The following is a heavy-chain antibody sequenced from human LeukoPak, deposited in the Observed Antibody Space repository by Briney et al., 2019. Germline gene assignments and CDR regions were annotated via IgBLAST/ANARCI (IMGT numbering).Heavy chain of an antibody. CDR1: GDSISSSSYY. CDR3: ARGKEVITMLRGLKPGYYFDY. Sequence: SETLSLTCTVSGDSISSSSYYWGWIRQPPGKGLEWIGSIYYSGSTYYNPSLKSRVTILVDTSKNQFSLKLSSVTAADTAVYYCARGKEVITMLRGLKPGYYFDYWGQGTLVTVSS. D-gene: IGHD3-10*01. V-gene: IGHV4-39*07. J-gene: IGHJ4*02. CDR2: IYYSGST.